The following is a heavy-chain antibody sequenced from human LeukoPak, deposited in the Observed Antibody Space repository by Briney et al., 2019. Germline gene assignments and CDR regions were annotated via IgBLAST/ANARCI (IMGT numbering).Heavy chain of an antibody. CDR3: AKCRKVAGDNSFDS. CDR2: IYSGGST. J-gene: IGHJ5*01. V-gene: IGHV3-66*01. D-gene: IGHD6-19*01. CDR1: GFTVSSNY. Sequence: PGGSLRLSCAASGFTVSSNYMSWVRQAPGKGLEWVSVIYSGGSTYYADSVKGRFTISRDNSKNTLYLQMNSLRAEDTAVYYCAKCRKVAGDNSFDSWGQGTLVTVSS.